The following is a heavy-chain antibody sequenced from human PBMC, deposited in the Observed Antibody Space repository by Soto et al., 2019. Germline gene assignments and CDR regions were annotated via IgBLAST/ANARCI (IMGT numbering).Heavy chain of an antibody. Sequence: QITLKESGPPLVKPTQTLTLTCTFSGFSLSTSGMGVAWIRQPPEKALEWLAVIYWADDKRYSPSLQSRLTITKDTSKTQVVLTMNDMAPVYAATYYCAHRHSSYYGSENTYYYGMDVWGQGTTVTSSS. CDR3: AHRHSSYYGSENTYYYGMDV. CDR2: IYWADDK. CDR1: GFSLSTSGMG. V-gene: IGHV2-5*02. D-gene: IGHD3-10*01. J-gene: IGHJ6*02.